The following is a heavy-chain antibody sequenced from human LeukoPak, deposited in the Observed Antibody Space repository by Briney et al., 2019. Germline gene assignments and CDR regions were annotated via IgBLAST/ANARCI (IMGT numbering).Heavy chain of an antibody. D-gene: IGHD3-22*01. CDR1: GFTFNNAW. CDR2: IKSKADGGTT. J-gene: IGHJ4*02. CDR3: TTVLHYYVISGYQTSFDY. Sequence: PGGSLRLSCAASGFTFNNAWMSWVSQARGKGLEWVGRIKSKADGGTTDYAAPVKGRFTISRDDSKNTLFLQMNSLKTEDTAVYYCTTVLHYYVISGYQTSFDYWGQGTLVTVSS. V-gene: IGHV3-15*01.